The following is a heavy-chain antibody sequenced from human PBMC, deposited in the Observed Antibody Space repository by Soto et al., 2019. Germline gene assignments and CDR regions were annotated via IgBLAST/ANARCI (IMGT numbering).Heavy chain of an antibody. Sequence: SVKVSCKASGGTFSSYTISWVRQAPGQGLEWMGRIIPILGIANYAQKFQGRVTITADKSTSTAYMELSSLRDEDTAVYYCARDSGYSYGPIDYWGQGTLVTVSS. CDR3: ARDSGYSYGPIDY. V-gene: IGHV1-69*04. CDR1: GGTFSSYT. CDR2: IIPILGIA. D-gene: IGHD5-18*01. J-gene: IGHJ4*02.